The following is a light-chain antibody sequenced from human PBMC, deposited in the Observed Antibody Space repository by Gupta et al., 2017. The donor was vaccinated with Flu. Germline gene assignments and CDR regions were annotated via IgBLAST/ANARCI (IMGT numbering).Light chain of an antibody. CDR2: GGC. CDR1: QSLLHSNGKNY. CDR3: MQDLQIET. J-gene: IGKJ2*01. Sequence: EILLTQSPPSLPFTPGEPASISCRSSQSLLHSNGKNYLDWYVQKPGQSPQLLIYGGCKRAYGVPDRFSGSGSGTDFTLKSSRGEAEDVGVYYCMQDLQIETFGQGTKVEIK. V-gene: IGKV2-28*01.